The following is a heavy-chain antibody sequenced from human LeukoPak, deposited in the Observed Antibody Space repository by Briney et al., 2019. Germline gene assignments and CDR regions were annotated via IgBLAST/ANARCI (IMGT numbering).Heavy chain of an antibody. CDR2: IYYSGST. CDR3: ATTVVENAFDI. J-gene: IGHJ3*02. V-gene: IGHV4-30-4*01. Sequence: SETLSLTCTVSGGSISSGDYYWSWIRQPPGKGLEWIGYIYYSGSTYYNPSLKSQVTISVDTSKNQFSLKLSSVTAADTAVYYCATTVVENAFDIWGQGTMVTVSS. D-gene: IGHD4-23*01. CDR1: GGSISSGDYY.